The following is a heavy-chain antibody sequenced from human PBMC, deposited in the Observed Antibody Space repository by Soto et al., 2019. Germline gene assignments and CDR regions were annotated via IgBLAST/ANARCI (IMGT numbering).Heavy chain of an antibody. CDR1: GGSISNYF. Sequence: PSETLSLTCTVSGGSISNYFCNWIWQPAGKGLEWIGRIDNSGSTNYNPSLKSRITMSADTSRNQFSLKLNSVTAADTAVYYCARGGQDFWSGPSDYWGQGALVTVSS. D-gene: IGHD3-3*01. CDR3: ARGGQDFWSGPSDY. J-gene: IGHJ4*02. V-gene: IGHV4-4*07. CDR2: IDNSGST.